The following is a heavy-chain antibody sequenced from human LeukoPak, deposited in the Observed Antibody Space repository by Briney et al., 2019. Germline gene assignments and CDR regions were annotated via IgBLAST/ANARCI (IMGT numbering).Heavy chain of an antibody. J-gene: IGHJ4*02. V-gene: IGHV3-23*01. Sequence: GGSLRLSCTASGFTFKNYAMSWVRQAPGKGLEWVSALSSSGSSIYYADSVKGRFTISRDNSKNNLYLHLNSLRADDTALYYCAKESRNYAPSFFDYWGQGTLVTVSS. CDR2: LSSSGSSI. CDR1: GFTFKNYA. CDR3: AKESRNYAPSFFDY. D-gene: IGHD4-11*01.